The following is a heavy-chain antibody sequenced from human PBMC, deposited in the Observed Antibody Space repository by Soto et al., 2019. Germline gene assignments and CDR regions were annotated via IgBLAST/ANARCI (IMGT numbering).Heavy chain of an antibody. J-gene: IGHJ6*02. CDR2: IVVGSGNT. CDR1: GFTFTSSA. V-gene: IGHV1-58*01. CDR3: AADPIVVVPAAKPYYYGMDV. D-gene: IGHD2-2*01. Sequence: QMQLVQSGPEVKKPGTSVKVSCKASGFTFTSSAVQWVRQARGQRLEWLGWIVVGSGNTNYAPKFQERVTITMDMSTSTAYMELSSLRSEDTAVYYCAADPIVVVPAAKPYYYGMDVWGQGTTVTVSS.